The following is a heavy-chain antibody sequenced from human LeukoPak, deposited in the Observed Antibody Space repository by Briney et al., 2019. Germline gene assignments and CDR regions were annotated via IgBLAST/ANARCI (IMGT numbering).Heavy chain of an antibody. Sequence: ASVKVSCEASGYTFTCYGISWVRQAPGQGLGWMGWISAYNGNTNYAQKLQGRVTMTTDTSTSTAYMELRSLRSDDTAVYYCARDRGYSYGLYFDYWGQGTLVTVSS. CDR3: ARDRGYSYGLYFDY. CDR1: GYTFTCYG. V-gene: IGHV1-18*04. J-gene: IGHJ4*02. CDR2: ISAYNGNT. D-gene: IGHD5-18*01.